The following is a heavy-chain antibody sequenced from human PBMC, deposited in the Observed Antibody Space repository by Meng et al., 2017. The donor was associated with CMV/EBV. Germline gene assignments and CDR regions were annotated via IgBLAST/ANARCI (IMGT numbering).Heavy chain of an antibody. CDR2: ISYDGSNK. D-gene: IGHD5-18*01. CDR1: GFTFSSYA. V-gene: IGHV3-30*04. J-gene: IGHJ6*02. CDR3: AKEAAMVTGDYYYYYYGMDV. Sequence: GESLKISCAASGFTFSSYAMHWVRQAPGKGLEWVAVISYDGSNKYYADSVKGRFTISRDNSKNTLYLQMNSLRAEDTAVYYCAKEAAMVTGDYYYYYYGMDVWGQGTTVTVSS.